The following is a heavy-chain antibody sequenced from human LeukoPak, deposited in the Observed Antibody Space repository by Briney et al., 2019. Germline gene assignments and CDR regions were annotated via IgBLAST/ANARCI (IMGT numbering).Heavy chain of an antibody. CDR3: AREGYGSGRRLGRDV. CDR1: GYTLINYY. J-gene: IGHJ6*02. V-gene: IGHV1-46*01. Sequence: ASVKVSFTASGYTLINYYMHWVRQAPGQGLAWMGVINPSGGSATYTQKIQGRVTLTRDTSTSTVYMELSSLRSDDTSVYYCAREGYGSGRRLGRDVWGQGTTVTVSS. D-gene: IGHD3-10*01. CDR2: INPSGGSA.